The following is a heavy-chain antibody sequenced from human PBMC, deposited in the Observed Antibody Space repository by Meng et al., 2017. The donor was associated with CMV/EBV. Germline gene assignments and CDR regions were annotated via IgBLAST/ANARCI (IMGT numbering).Heavy chain of an antibody. D-gene: IGHD4-17*01. CDR2: INPNSGDT. V-gene: IGHV1-2*02. J-gene: IGHJ5*02. CDR1: GATCTEYY. CDR3: TRDAHLTTVTPNWFDP. Sequence: QGQLLQYGAEWRKPGASVKVSCTASGATCTEYYSHCVRQAPGQGLEWMGCINPNSGDTNYAQKFQGRVTMTRDTSISTAYMELSRLRSDDTAVYYCTRDAHLTTVTPNWFDPWGQGTLVTVSS.